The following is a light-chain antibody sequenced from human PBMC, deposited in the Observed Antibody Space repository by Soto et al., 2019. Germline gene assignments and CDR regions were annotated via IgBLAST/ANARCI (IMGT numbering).Light chain of an antibody. J-gene: IGKJ4*01. CDR3: QHYGDSPLT. CDR2: GAS. CDR1: QSVSSSTS. V-gene: IGKV3-20*01. Sequence: EIVLTQSPGTLSLSPGERATLSCRASQSVSSSTSLAWYQQKTGQAPRLLIYGASSRAVGVPDRFSGSGSGTDFTLTISRLEPEDFAVYYCQHYGDSPLTFGGGTKVE.